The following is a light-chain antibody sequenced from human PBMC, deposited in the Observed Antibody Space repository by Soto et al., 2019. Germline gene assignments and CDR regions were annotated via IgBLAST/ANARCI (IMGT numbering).Light chain of an antibody. CDR3: CSYAGSSHVV. CDR2: EGS. CDR1: SSDVGSYNL. Sequence: QSALTQPASVSGSPGQSITISCTGTSSDVGSYNLVSWYQQHPGKAPKLMIYEGSKRPSGVSNRFSGSKSGNTASLTISGLQAEDEADYYGCSYAGSSHVVFGGGTKVTVL. J-gene: IGLJ2*01. V-gene: IGLV2-23*01.